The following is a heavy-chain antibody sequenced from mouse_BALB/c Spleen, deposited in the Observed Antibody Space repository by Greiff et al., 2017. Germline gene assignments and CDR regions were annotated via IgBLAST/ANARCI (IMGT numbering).Heavy chain of an antibody. D-gene: IGHD1-1*01. V-gene: IGHV14-3*02. Sequence: EVMLVESGAELVKPGASVKLSCTASGFNIKDTYMHWVKQRPEQGLEWIGRIDPANGNTKYDPKFQGKATITADTSSNTAYLQLSSLTSEDTAVYYCARGTTVVATGMDYWGQGTSVTVSS. CDR3: ARGTTVVATGMDY. J-gene: IGHJ4*01. CDR1: GFNIKDTY. CDR2: IDPANGNT.